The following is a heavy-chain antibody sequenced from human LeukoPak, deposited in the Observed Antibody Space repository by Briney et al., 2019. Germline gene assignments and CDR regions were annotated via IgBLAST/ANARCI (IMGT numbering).Heavy chain of an antibody. CDR1: GYTFTSYG. Sequence: ASVNVSCTASGYTFTSYGISWVRQAPGQGLEWMGWISAYNGNTNYAQKLQGRVTMTTDTSTSTAYMELRSLRSDDTAVYYCARGFTYYYGSGSEVDAFDIWGQGTMVTVSS. J-gene: IGHJ3*02. V-gene: IGHV1-18*01. CDR2: ISAYNGNT. D-gene: IGHD3-10*01. CDR3: ARGFTYYYGSGSEVDAFDI.